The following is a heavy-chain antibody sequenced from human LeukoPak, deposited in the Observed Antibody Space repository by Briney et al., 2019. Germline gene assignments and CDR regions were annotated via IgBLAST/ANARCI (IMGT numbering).Heavy chain of an antibody. CDR2: ISGSGSTE. CDR1: GFTFSSYE. J-gene: IGHJ6*02. CDR3: ARGGRGYGMDV. Sequence: PGGSLRLSCAASGFTFSSYEINWVRQAPGKGLVWVSSISGSGSTEIYADSVTGRFTTSRDNAKDLLFLQMTGPRGEDTAVYYCARGGRGYGMDVWGQGTTVTVSS. V-gene: IGHV3-48*03.